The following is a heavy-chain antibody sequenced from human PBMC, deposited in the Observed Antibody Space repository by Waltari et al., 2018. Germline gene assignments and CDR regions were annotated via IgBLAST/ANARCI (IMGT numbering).Heavy chain of an antibody. CDR2: INHSGSN. D-gene: IGHD6-19*01. V-gene: IGHV4-34*01. J-gene: IGHJ5*02. CDR1: GGSFSGYY. Sequence: QVQLQQWGAGLLKPSETLSLTCAVYGGSFSGYYWSWIRLPPGKGLEWIGEINHSGSNNYNPSLKSRVTIAVDTSKNQFSLKLSSVTAADTAVDYCARGGRRRGIAVYYNWFDPWGQGTLVTVSS. CDR3: ARGGRRRGIAVYYNWFDP.